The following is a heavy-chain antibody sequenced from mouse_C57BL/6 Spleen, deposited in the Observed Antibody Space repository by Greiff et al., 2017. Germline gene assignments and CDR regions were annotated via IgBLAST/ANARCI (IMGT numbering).Heavy chain of an antibody. CDR3: ARSGDPDGGFAY. CDR1: GYTFTDYY. Sequence: VQLQQSGPVLVKPGASVKMSCKASGYTFTDYYMNWVKQSHGKSLEWIGVINPYNGGTSYNQKFKGKATLTVDKSSSTAYMELNSLTSEDSAVYYCARSGDPDGGFAYWGQGTLVTVSA. V-gene: IGHV1-19*01. D-gene: IGHD2-3*01. CDR2: INPYNGGT. J-gene: IGHJ3*01.